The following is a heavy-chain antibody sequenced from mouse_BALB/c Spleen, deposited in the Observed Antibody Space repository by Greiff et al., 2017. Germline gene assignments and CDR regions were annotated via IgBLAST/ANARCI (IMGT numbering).Heavy chain of an antibody. CDR3: AKVEGAMDY. J-gene: IGHJ4*01. Sequence: QVQLQQSGPELVKPGASVKMSCKASGYTFTSYYIHWVKQRPGQGLEWIGWIYPGDGSTKYNEKFKGKTTLTADKSSSTAYMLLSSLTSEDSAIYFCAKVEGAMDYWGQGTSVTVSS. V-gene: IGHV1S56*01. CDR1: GYTFTSYY. D-gene: IGHD1-1*01. CDR2: IYPGDGST.